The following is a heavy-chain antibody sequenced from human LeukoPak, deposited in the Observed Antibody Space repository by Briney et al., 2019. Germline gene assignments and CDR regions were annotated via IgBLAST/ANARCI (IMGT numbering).Heavy chain of an antibody. CDR1: EFTFSSYE. CDR2: ISSSGSTI. V-gene: IGHV3-48*03. CDR3: ARDQGSYYYYMDV. Sequence: PGGSLRLSCVASEFTFSSYEMIWVRQAPGKGLEWLSYISSSGSTIYYADSVKGRFTISRDNAKNSLYLQMNSLRAEDTAVYYCARDQGSYYYYMDVWGKGTTVTVSS. D-gene: IGHD1-26*01. J-gene: IGHJ6*03.